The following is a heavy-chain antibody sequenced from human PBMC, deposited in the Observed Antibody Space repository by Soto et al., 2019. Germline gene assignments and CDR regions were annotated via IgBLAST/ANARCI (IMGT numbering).Heavy chain of an antibody. J-gene: IGHJ4*02. Sequence: QVQLVQSGAEVKKPGSSVKVSCKASGGTFSSYTISWVRQAPGQGLEWMGRIIPILGIANYAQKFQGRVTNTADKSTSTAYMELSSLRSEDTAVYYCARDHTYYYDSSGYSYFDYWGQGTLVTVSS. CDR3: ARDHTYYYDSSGYSYFDY. CDR2: IIPILGIA. CDR1: GGTFSSYT. D-gene: IGHD3-22*01. V-gene: IGHV1-69*08.